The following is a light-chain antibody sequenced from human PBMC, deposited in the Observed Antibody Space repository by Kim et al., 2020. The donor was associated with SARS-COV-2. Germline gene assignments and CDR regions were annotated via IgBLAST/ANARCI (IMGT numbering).Light chain of an antibody. J-gene: IGKJ4*01. CDR2: ATS. V-gene: IGKV1-27*01. Sequence: ASVGDRVTITCRASQAINNYLAWYQQRPGEVPKLLIYATSTLYSGVPSRFSGSGSGTDFTLTISSLQPEDVATYFCQKYNSAPLTFGGGTKVDIK. CDR1: QAINNY. CDR3: QKYNSAPLT.